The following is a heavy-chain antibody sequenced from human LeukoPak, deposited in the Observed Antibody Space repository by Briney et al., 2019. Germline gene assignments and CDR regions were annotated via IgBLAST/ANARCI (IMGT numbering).Heavy chain of an antibody. J-gene: IGHJ4*02. CDR2: IIPIFGTA. V-gene: IGHV1-69*01. CDR3: ARVPDYYGSGYYYFDY. Sequence: GGSLRLSCVASGFTFSSYAISWVRQAPGQGLEWMGGIIPIFGTANYAQKFQGRVTITADESTSTAYMELSSLRSEDTAVYYCARVPDYYGSGYYYFDYWGQGTLVTVSS. D-gene: IGHD3-10*01. CDR1: GFTFSSYA.